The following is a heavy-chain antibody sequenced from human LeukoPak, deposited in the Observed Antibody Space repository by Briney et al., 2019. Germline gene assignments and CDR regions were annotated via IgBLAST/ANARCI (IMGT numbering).Heavy chain of an antibody. CDR3: AREQSYGSGSYYVCYFDY. D-gene: IGHD3-10*01. CDR2: TSWNSGSI. CDR1: GFTFDDYA. J-gene: IGHJ4*02. V-gene: IGHV3-9*01. Sequence: GGSLRLSCAASGFTFDDYAMHWVRHAPGKGLEWVSGTSWNSGSIGYADSVKGRFTISRDNAKNSLYLQMNSLRAEDTAVYYCAREQSYGSGSYYVCYFDYWGQGTLVTVSS.